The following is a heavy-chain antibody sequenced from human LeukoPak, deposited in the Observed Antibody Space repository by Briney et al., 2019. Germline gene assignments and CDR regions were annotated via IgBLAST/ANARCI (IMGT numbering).Heavy chain of an antibody. CDR2: IHHSGST. D-gene: IGHD3-3*01. CDR1: GGSFSGYY. J-gene: IGHJ4*02. CDR3: ATYDFWSGYRDY. V-gene: IGHV4-34*01. Sequence: KPSETLSLTCAVYGGSFSGYYWSWIRQPPGKGLEWIGEIHHSGSTNYNPSLKSRVTISVDTSKNQFSLKLSSVTAADTAVYYCATYDFWSGYRDYWGQGTLVTVSS.